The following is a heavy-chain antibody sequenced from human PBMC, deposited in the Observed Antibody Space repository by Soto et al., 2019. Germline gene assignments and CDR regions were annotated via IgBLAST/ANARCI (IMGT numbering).Heavy chain of an antibody. J-gene: IGHJ5*02. Sequence: SVKVSCKASGGTFSSYTISWVRQAPGQGLEWMGRIIPILGIANYAQKSQGRVTITADKSTSTAYMELSSLRSEDTAVYYCARDDVAGIYGASEPDENWFDPWGQGTLVTVSS. CDR1: GGTFSSYT. D-gene: IGHD6-19*01. V-gene: IGHV1-69*04. CDR2: IIPILGIA. CDR3: ARDDVAGIYGASEPDENWFDP.